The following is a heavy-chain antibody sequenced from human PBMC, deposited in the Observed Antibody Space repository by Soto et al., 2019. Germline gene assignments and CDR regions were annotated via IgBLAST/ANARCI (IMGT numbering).Heavy chain of an antibody. J-gene: IGHJ4*02. CDR1: GGSISSYY. CDR3: ARACSSNSCYDVFDY. CDR2: IYTSGST. V-gene: IGHV4-4*07. Sequence: SGTLSLTCTVSGGSISSYYWSWIRQPAGKGLEWIGRIYTSGSTNYNPSLKSRVTMSVDTSKNQFSLKLSSVTAADTAVYYCARACSSNSCYDVFDYWGQGTLVTGS. D-gene: IGHD2-2*01.